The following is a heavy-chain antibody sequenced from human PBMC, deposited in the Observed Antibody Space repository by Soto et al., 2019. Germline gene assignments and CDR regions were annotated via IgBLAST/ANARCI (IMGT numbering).Heavy chain of an antibody. CDR2: IYYSGTT. V-gene: IGHV4-31*03. CDR1: GASISSGGFY. CDR3: ARVSADYGNSIDY. J-gene: IGHJ4*02. Sequence: QVLLQESGPGLLKPSQTLSLTCTVSGASISSGGFYWTWLRQHPRKGLEWIGYIYYSGTTYYTPSLKSRLTISADTSKNQFSLKLTSVTAADTAVYSCARVSADYGNSIDYWGQGTLVTVTS. D-gene: IGHD4-17*01.